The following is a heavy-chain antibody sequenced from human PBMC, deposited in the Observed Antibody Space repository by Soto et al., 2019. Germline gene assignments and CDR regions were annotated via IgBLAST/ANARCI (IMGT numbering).Heavy chain of an antibody. V-gene: IGHV1-69*13. CDR3: GYCSSKSCRSDYGMDV. CDR1: GGTFSSYA. D-gene: IGHD2-2*01. CDR2: IIPIFGTA. Sequence: ASVKVSCKASGGTFSSYAISWVRQAPGQGLEWMGGIIPIFGTANYAQKFQGRVTITADESTSTAYMELSSLRSEDTAVYYCGYCSSKSCRSDYGMDVWGQGNTVTVSS. J-gene: IGHJ6*02.